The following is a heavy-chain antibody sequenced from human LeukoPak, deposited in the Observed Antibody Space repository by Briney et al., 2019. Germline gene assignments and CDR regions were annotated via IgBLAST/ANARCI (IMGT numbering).Heavy chain of an antibody. J-gene: IGHJ6*02. V-gene: IGHV3-23*01. CDR3: AKGWASPVVVPAAILGPIYGMDV. CDR2: ISGSDGNT. Sequence: GGSLRLSCAASEFDFSTHAMTWVRQAPGKGLEWVSAISGSDGNTFYADSVRSRITISRDNSKSTLYLQMNSPRAEDTAVYYCAKGWASPVVVPAAILGPIYGMDVWGQGTTVTVSS. D-gene: IGHD2-2*01. CDR1: EFDFSTHA.